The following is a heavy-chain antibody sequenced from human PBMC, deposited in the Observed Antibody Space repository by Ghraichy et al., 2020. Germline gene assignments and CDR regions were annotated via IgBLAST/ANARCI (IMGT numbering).Heavy chain of an antibody. Sequence: SETLSLTCTVSGGSIRSYYWSWIRQPAGKGLEWIGRIYTSGSINYNPSLKSRVTMSLDTSKNQFSLSLSSVTAADTAVYYFASTYYDFWSGSSGYSMDVWGQGTTVTVSS. J-gene: IGHJ6*02. CDR2: IYTSGSI. CDR1: GGSIRSYY. CDR3: ASTYYDFWSGSSGYSMDV. D-gene: IGHD3-3*01. V-gene: IGHV4-4*07.